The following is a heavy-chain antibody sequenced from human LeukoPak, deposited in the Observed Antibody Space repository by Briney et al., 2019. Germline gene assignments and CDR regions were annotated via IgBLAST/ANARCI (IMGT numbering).Heavy chain of an antibody. CDR1: GFTFSTFG. CDR3: AKDRAFGDYFES. Sequence: GGSLRLSCAASGFTFSTFGMHWIRQAPGKGLEWVAFIRYDGTNEQYLDSVKARFTISRDNSNNMLYLQMNSLRPEDTGVYYCAKDRAFGDYFESWGQGTLVTVSS. J-gene: IGHJ5*01. D-gene: IGHD2-21*02. V-gene: IGHV3-30*02. CDR2: IRYDGTNE.